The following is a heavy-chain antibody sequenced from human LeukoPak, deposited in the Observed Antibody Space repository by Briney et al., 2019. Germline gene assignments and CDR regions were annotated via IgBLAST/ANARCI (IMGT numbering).Heavy chain of an antibody. D-gene: IGHD3-3*01. CDR3: ARVAYDFWSGTPTFYYMDV. CDR2: RNHRENA. V-gene: IGHV4-38-2*01. Sequence: PSETLSLTCAVSGFSITSGHYWGWVRQPPGKGLEWIGNRNHRENAYYNPSLRSRLTIFVDSSKNQFSLKLNSVTAADTAVHFCARVAYDFWSGTPTFYYMDVWGSGTAVTVSS. J-gene: IGHJ6*03. CDR1: GFSITSGHY.